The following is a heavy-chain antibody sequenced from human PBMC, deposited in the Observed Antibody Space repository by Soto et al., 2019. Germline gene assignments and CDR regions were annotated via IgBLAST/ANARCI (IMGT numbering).Heavy chain of an antibody. Sequence: QVQLVESGGGVVQPGRSLRLSCAASGFSFSNYGMHWVRQAPGKGLEWVAIISFDGRNKYYEDAVKGRFTISRDNSKNTLYLQMNSLRVEDKAVYYCAKGGWYGEDYWGQGTLVTVSS. CDR2: ISFDGRNK. D-gene: IGHD6-19*01. CDR1: GFSFSNYG. CDR3: AKGGWYGEDY. V-gene: IGHV3-30*18. J-gene: IGHJ4*02.